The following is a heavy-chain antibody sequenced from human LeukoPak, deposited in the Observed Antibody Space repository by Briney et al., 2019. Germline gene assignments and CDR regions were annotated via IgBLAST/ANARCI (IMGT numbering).Heavy chain of an antibody. CDR3: ARGSGYFYYTDV. D-gene: IGHD1-26*01. J-gene: IGHJ6*03. CDR2: IYHTGRT. CDR1: GGSMNTDDFH. Sequence: SETLSLTCNVSGGSMNTDDFHWTWIRQPPGKGLEWIAYIYHTGRTYYNPSLKSRIAISVDTSKNQFSLKMTFVTATDTAVYYCARGSGYFYYTDVWGKGTTVIVSS. V-gene: IGHV4-30-4*08.